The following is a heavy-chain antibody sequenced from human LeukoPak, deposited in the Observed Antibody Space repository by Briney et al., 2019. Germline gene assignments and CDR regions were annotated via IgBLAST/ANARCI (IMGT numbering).Heavy chain of an antibody. CDR1: GFTFSHYG. CDR2: IWNDGSNK. D-gene: IGHD3-22*01. V-gene: IGHV3-33*06. CDR3: AKDLVEYDSSGYYSY. J-gene: IGHJ4*02. Sequence: GGSLRLSCAASGFTFSHYGMHWVRQAPGRGLEWVAVIWNDGSNKYYSDSVKGRFTISRDNSQNTVYLQMNSLRAEDTAVYYCAKDLVEYDSSGYYSYWGQGTLVTVSS.